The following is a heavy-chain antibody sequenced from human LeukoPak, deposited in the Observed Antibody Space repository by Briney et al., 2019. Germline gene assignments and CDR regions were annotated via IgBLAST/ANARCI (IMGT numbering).Heavy chain of an antibody. CDR1: GFIFSSYW. J-gene: IGHJ4*02. V-gene: IGHV3-7*01. Sequence: GRSLRLSCAASGFIFSSYWMSWVRQAPGKGLEWVANIKQDGSEKYYVDSVKGRFTISRDNAKNSLYLQMNSLRAEDTAVYYCAKAESMVRGVIPDYWGQGTLVTVSS. CDR2: IKQDGSEK. D-gene: IGHD3-10*01. CDR3: AKAESMVRGVIPDY.